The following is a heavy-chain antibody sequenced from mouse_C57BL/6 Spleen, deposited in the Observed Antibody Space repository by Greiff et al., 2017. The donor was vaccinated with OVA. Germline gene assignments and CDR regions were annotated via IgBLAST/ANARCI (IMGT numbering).Heavy chain of an antibody. V-gene: IGHV1-9*01. CDR1: GYTFTGYW. CDR2: ILPGSGST. CDR3: ARLGYYGSSYFYFDY. J-gene: IGHJ2*01. Sequence: LVESGAELMKPGASVKLSCKATGYTFTGYWIEWVKQRPGHGLEWIGEILPGSGSTNYNEKFKGKATFTADTSSNTAYMQLSSLTTEDSAIYYGARLGYYGSSYFYFDYWGQGTTLTVSS. D-gene: IGHD1-1*01.